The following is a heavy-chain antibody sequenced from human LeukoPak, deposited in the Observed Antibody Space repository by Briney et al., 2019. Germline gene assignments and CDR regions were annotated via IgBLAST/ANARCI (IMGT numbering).Heavy chain of an antibody. Sequence: ASVKVSCKASGYTFTSYGISWVRQAPGQGLEWMGWISAYNGNTNYAQKLQGRVTMTTDTSTSTAYMELRSLRSDDTAVYYCAREEMATTTDYFDYWGQGTLVTVSS. CDR1: GYTFTSYG. CDR2: ISAYNGNT. V-gene: IGHV1-18*01. D-gene: IGHD5-24*01. J-gene: IGHJ4*02. CDR3: AREEMATTTDYFDY.